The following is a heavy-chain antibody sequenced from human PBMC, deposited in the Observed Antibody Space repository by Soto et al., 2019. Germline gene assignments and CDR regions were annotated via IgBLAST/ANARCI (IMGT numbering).Heavy chain of an antibody. Sequence: PSETLSLTCTVSGGSINSYYWSWIRQPPGKGLEWIGYISDSGSTNYNPSLRSRVTISLDTSGSQFSLKVSSVTAADTAVYYCGRTYSGNYLDYWGQGTMVTASS. CDR2: ISDSGST. CDR1: GGSINSYY. D-gene: IGHD5-12*01. V-gene: IGHV4-59*08. J-gene: IGHJ4*01. CDR3: GRTYSGNYLDY.